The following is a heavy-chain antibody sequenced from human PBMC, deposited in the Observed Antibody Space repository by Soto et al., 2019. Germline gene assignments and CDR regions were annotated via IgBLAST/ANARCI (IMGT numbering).Heavy chain of an antibody. CDR2: INAGNGNT. J-gene: IGHJ6*02. D-gene: IGHD2-15*01. CDR3: ARYPSIVVVVAATPRSYYGMDV. CDR1: GYTFISYA. V-gene: IGHV1-3*01. Sequence: GASVKVSCKASGYTFISYAMHWVRQAPGQRPEWMGWINAGNGNTKYSQKSKGRVTITRDTSASTAYMELSSLRSEDTAVYYCARYPSIVVVVAATPRSYYGMDVWGQGTTVTVSS.